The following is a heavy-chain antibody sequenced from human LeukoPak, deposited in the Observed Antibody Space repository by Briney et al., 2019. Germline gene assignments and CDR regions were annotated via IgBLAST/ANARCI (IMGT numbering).Heavy chain of an antibody. CDR2: IYTSGNT. Sequence: SQTLSLTCTVSGGSISSGGYYWSWIRQPAGKGLEWIGRIYTSGNTNYNPSLKSRVTISVDTSKNQFSLKLSSVTAADTAVYYCARDPRRLTAAAAGKLESVWGQGTLVTVSS. D-gene: IGHD6-13*01. V-gene: IGHV4-61*02. CDR3: ARDPRRLTAAAAGKLESV. J-gene: IGHJ4*02. CDR1: GGSISSGGYY.